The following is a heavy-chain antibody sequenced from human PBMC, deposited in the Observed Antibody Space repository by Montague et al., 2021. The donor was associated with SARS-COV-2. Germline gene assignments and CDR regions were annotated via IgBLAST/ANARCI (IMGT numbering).Heavy chain of an antibody. CDR1: VGSFSADN. CDR2: KNHNGST. Sequence: SETLSLTFAVYVGSFSADNCCSCRHPPPECLVWWVGKNHNGSTNYNQSLSRRSIIILDKYTYQFYLKRCSVTAADTTVYYCSRIGDSYNSHPGYWGQGTLVTVSS. CDR3: SRIGDSYNSHPGY. V-gene: IGHV4-34*10. D-gene: IGHD5-24*01. J-gene: IGHJ4*02.